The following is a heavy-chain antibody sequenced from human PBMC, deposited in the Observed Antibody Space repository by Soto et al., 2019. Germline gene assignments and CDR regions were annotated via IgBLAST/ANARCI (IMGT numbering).Heavy chain of an antibody. D-gene: IGHD3-10*01. CDR1: GGSISSSSYY. CDR3: ARPTTRGRGVIITRDYYIDV. Sequence: SETLSLTCTVSGGSISSSSYYWGWIRQPPGKGLEWIGSIYYSGSTYYNPSLKSRVTISVDTSKNQFSLKLSSVTAADTAVYYCARPTTRGRGVIITRDYYIDVWGKGNTVTVSS. CDR2: IYYSGST. J-gene: IGHJ6*03. V-gene: IGHV4-39*01.